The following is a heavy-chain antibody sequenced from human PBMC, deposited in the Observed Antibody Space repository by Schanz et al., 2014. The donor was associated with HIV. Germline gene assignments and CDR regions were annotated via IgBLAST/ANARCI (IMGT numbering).Heavy chain of an antibody. Sequence: EMQVVESGGGLAQPGGSLRLSCAASGLTFNSYAMIWVRQAPGKGLEWVSTITGSGGHTYYAASVKGRFTISRDNSKNTLFLQMNSLTAEDTAVYYCASDGSGSYLTLSLLYYGMDVWGQGTTVTVSS. CDR1: GLTFNSYA. CDR3: ASDGSGSYLTLSLLYYGMDV. D-gene: IGHD3-10*01. CDR2: ITGSGGHT. V-gene: IGHV3-23*04. J-gene: IGHJ6*02.